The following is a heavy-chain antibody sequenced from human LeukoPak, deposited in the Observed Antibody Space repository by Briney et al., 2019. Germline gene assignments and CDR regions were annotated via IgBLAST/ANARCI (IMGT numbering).Heavy chain of an antibody. CDR3: AKDGNIAAAGTAKIIDY. J-gene: IGHJ4*02. D-gene: IGHD6-13*01. V-gene: IGHV3-30*04. CDR1: GFTFSSYA. CDR2: ISYDGSNK. Sequence: QPGGSLRLSCAASGFTFSSYAMHWVRQAPGKGLEWVAVISYDGSNKYYADSVKGRFTISRDNSKNTLYLQMNSLRAENTAVYYCAKDGNIAAAGTAKIIDYWGQGTLVTVSS.